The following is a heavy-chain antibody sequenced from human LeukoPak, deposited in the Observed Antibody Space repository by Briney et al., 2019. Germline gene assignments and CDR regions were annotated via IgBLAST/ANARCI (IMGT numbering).Heavy chain of an antibody. J-gene: IGHJ5*02. Sequence: ASVKVSCKASGYTFTSYAMNWVRQAPGQGLEWMGWMNPNSGNTGYAQKFQGRVTMTGNTSISTAYMVLSSLRSEDTAVYYCARSDPYYDISWFDPWGQGTLVTVSS. CDR3: ARSDPYYDISWFDP. CDR2: MNPNSGNT. CDR1: GYTFTSYA. V-gene: IGHV1-8*02. D-gene: IGHD3-9*01.